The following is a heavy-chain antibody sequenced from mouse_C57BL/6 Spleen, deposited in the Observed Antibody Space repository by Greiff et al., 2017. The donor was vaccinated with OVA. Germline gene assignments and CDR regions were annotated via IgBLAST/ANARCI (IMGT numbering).Heavy chain of an antibody. CDR2: ISSGSCTI. CDR3: ARGPNYYGTPYAMDY. V-gene: IGHV5-17*01. D-gene: IGHD1-1*01. CDR1: GFTFSDYG. J-gene: IGHJ4*01. Sequence: EVQLVESGGGLVKPGGSLKLSCAASGFTFSDYGMHWVRQAPEKGLEWVAYISSGSCTIYYADTVKGRFTISRDNAKNTLFLQMTSLRSEDTAMYYCARGPNYYGTPYAMDYWGQGTSVTVSS.